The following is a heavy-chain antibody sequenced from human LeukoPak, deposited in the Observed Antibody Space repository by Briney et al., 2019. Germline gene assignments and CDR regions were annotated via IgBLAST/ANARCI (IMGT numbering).Heavy chain of an antibody. V-gene: IGHV1-18*01. CDR3: ARDTYCSSTSCYHGEY. CDR1: GYTFTSYG. D-gene: IGHD2-2*01. Sequence: ASVKVSCKASGYTFTSYGISWVRQAPGQGLEWMGWISAYNGNTNYAQKLQGRVTMTTDTSTSTAYMELRSLRSDDTAVYYCARDTYCSSTSCYHGEYWGQGTLVTVSS. CDR2: ISAYNGNT. J-gene: IGHJ4*02.